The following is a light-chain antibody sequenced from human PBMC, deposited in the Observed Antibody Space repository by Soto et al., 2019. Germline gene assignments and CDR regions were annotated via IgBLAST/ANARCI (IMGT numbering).Light chain of an antibody. V-gene: IGLV2-8*01. CDR1: SSDVGGYNY. CDR2: EVS. Sequence: QSALTQPPSASGSPGQSVTIPCTGTSSDVGGYNYVSWYQQHPGKAPKLMIYEVSKRPSGVPDRFSGSKSGNTASLTVSGLQAEDEADYYCSSYAGSNKLLFGGGTKLTVL. J-gene: IGLJ2*01. CDR3: SSYAGSNKLL.